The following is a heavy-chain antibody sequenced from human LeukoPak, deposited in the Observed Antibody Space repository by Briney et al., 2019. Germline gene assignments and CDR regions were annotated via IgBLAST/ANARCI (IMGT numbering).Heavy chain of an antibody. CDR1: GGSFSGYY. Sequence: SETLSLTCAVYGGSFSGYYWSWIRQPPGKGLEWIGEINHSGSTNYNPSLKSRVTISVDTSKNQFSLKLSSVTAADTAVYYCAKVKGYYGSGSYSLDYWGQGTLVTVSS. J-gene: IGHJ4*02. CDR3: AKVKGYYGSGSYSLDY. D-gene: IGHD3-10*01. V-gene: IGHV4-34*01. CDR2: INHSGST.